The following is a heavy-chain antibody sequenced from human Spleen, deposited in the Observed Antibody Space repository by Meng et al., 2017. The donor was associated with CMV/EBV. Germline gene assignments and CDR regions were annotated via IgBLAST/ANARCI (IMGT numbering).Heavy chain of an antibody. Sequence: SETLSLTCTVSGGSVSSGSYYWSWIRQPPGKGLEWIGYIYYSGSTNYNPSLKSRVTISVDTSKNQFSLKLSSVTAAATAVYYCAREGYYDFNNWFDPWGQGTLVTVSS. J-gene: IGHJ5*02. CDR3: AREGYYDFNNWFDP. V-gene: IGHV4-61*01. CDR2: IYYSGST. D-gene: IGHD3-3*01. CDR1: GGSVSSGSYY.